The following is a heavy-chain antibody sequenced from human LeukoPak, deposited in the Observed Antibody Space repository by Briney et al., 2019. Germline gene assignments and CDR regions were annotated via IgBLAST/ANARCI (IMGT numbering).Heavy chain of an antibody. V-gene: IGHV1-69*04. J-gene: IGHJ4*02. CDR1: GGTFSSYA. Sequence: ASVKVSCKASGGTFSSYAISWVRQAPGQGLEWMGRIIPILGIANYAQKFQGRVTITADKSTSTAYMELSSLRSEDTAEYYCARGVIAAAGSETFDYWGQGTLVTVSS. D-gene: IGHD6-13*01. CDR3: ARGVIAAAGSETFDY. CDR2: IIPILGIA.